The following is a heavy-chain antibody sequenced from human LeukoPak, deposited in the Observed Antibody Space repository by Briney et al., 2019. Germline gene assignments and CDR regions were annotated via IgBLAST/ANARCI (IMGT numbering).Heavy chain of an antibody. D-gene: IGHD6-6*01. V-gene: IGHV3-30*18. CDR2: ISDDGGNK. CDR3: AKDSSSSNYYYGMDV. J-gene: IGHJ6*02. Sequence: GRSLRLSCAASGFTVSTYDMHWVRQAPGKGLEWVAVISDDGGNKNYADTVKSRVTISRDNSKNTLFMQMNSLRPEDTAVYYCAKDSSSSNYYYGMDVWGQGTTVTVSS. CDR1: GFTVSTYD.